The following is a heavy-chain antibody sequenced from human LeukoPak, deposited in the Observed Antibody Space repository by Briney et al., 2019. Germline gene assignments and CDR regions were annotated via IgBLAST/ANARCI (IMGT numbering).Heavy chain of an antibody. CDR1: GFTFSDYY. D-gene: IGHD3-9*01. Sequence: GGSLRLSCAASGFTFSDYYMSWIRQAPGKGLEWVSYISSSSSYTNYADSVKGRFTISRDNAKNSLYLQTNSLRAEDTAVYYCARDPGVLRYFDWPAGLDYWGQGTLVTVSS. J-gene: IGHJ4*02. V-gene: IGHV3-11*05. CDR3: ARDPGVLRYFDWPAGLDY. CDR2: ISSSSSYT.